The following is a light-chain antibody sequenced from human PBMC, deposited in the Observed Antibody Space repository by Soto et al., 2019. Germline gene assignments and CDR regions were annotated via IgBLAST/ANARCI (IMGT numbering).Light chain of an antibody. CDR3: QQRSHWPPIT. V-gene: IGKV3-11*01. J-gene: IGKJ5*01. Sequence: EIVLPQSPATLSLSPGERATLSCRASPSVSSYLAWYQQKPGQAPRLLIYDGSNRVTGIPARFSGSGSGTDFTLTISSLQPEDFAVYYCQQRSHWPPITFGQGTRLEI. CDR1: PSVSSY. CDR2: DGS.